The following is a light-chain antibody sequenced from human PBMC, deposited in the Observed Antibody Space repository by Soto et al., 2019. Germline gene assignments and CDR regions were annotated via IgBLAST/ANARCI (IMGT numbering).Light chain of an antibody. Sequence: DIQMTQSPSSLSAFVGDRVTITCRASQSISNYLHWYQQKPGKAPKLLIFAASSLQSGVPSRFSGSGSGTDFTLTISSLQPEDFATYYCQQANSFPITFGQGTRLEIK. CDR2: AAS. CDR1: QSISNY. V-gene: IGKV1-39*01. J-gene: IGKJ5*01. CDR3: QQANSFPIT.